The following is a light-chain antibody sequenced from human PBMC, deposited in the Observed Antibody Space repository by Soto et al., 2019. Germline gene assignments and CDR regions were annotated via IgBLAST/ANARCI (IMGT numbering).Light chain of an antibody. J-gene: IGKJ2*01. Sequence: IHLTQSPSSLSASVGDRVTITCRASQGISNYLAWYQREPGKAPKLLIYGASTLQSGVSSRFRGSGRLEGLTLTISSLQPEDFPTEYCQQVNSYLSTLGQGTKVEIK. CDR1: QGISNY. CDR3: QQVNSYLST. CDR2: GAS. V-gene: IGKV1-9*01.